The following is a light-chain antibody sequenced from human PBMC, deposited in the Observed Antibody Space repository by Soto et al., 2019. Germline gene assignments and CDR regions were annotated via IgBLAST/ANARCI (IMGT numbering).Light chain of an antibody. CDR2: EDS. CDR3: CSYAGSSTFVV. Sequence: QSALTQPASVSGSPGQSITISCTGTSSDVGSYNLVSWYQQHPGKAPKLMIYEDSKRPSGVSNRFSGSKSGNTASLTISGLQAEDEADYYCCSYAGSSTFVVFGEGTTLTVL. CDR1: SSDVGSYNL. J-gene: IGLJ2*01. V-gene: IGLV2-23*02.